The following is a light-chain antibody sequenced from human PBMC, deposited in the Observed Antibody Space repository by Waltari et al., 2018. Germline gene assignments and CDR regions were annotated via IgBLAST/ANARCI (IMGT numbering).Light chain of an antibody. CDR1: SGSVSTSNY. CDR2: STN. CDR3: LLYMSSGIYI. V-gene: IGLV8-61*01. J-gene: IGLJ2*01. Sequence: TVVTQEPSLSVSPGGTVTLTCGLSSGSVSTSNYPSWYQQPPGQAPRTLIYSTNTRPSGVPDRFSGSILGNKAALNITGAQADDESDYYCLLYMSSGIYIFGVGTRLTVL.